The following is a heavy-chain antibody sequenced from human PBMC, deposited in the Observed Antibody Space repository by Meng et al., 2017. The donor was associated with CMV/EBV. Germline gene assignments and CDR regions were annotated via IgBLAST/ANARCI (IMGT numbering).Heavy chain of an antibody. CDR2: IYYSGST. CDR1: VGGMSISGYY. CDR3: ARVTSRVAGAFDY. V-gene: IGHV4-30-4*08. J-gene: IGHJ4*02. D-gene: IGHD1-14*01. Sequence: RLQQLGPGRVQSSAPLALPRTVVVGGMSISGYYWGWIRQPPGKGLEWIGYIYYSGSTYYNPSLKSRVTISVDTSKNQFSLKLSSVTAADTAVYYCARVTSRVAGAFDYWGQGTLVTVSS.